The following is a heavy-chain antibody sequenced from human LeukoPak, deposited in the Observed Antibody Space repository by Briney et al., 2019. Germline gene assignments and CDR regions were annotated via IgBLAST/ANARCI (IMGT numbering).Heavy chain of an antibody. J-gene: IGHJ4*02. CDR1: GYTFSSYE. CDR3: ARDYYPRY. D-gene: IGHD3-22*01. Sequence: PGGSLRLSCAGSGYTFSSYEMNWVRQAPGKGLEWVSYISSSGGTTHYADSVRGRFTISRDNAKNSLYLQMNSLRVEDTAVYYCARDYYPRYWGQGTLVTVSS. V-gene: IGHV3-48*03. CDR2: ISSSGGTT.